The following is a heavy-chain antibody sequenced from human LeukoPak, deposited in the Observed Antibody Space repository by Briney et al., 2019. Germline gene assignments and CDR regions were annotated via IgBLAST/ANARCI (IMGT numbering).Heavy chain of an antibody. J-gene: IGHJ3*02. Sequence: SETLSLTCTVSGGSISSSNYYWGWIRQPPGKGLEWIGSIYYSGSTYYNPSLKSRVTISVDTSKNQFSLRLSSVTAADTAVYYCARDNIKIVGPIDGFDIWGQGTMVTVS. CDR1: GGSISSSNYY. CDR2: IYYSGST. D-gene: IGHD1-26*01. V-gene: IGHV4-39*07. CDR3: ARDNIKIVGPIDGFDI.